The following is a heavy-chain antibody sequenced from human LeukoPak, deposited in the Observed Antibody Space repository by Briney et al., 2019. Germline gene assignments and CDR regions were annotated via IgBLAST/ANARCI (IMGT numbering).Heavy chain of an antibody. CDR2: ISSSGSTI. CDR3: AELGITLIGGV. Sequence: GGSLRLSCAASGFTFSSYEMSWVRQAPGKGLEWVSYISSSGSTIYYADSVKGRFTISRDNAKNSLYLQMNSLKAEDTAVYYCAELGITLIGGVWGKGTTVTISS. J-gene: IGHJ6*04. D-gene: IGHD3-10*02. CDR1: GFTFSSYE. V-gene: IGHV3-48*03.